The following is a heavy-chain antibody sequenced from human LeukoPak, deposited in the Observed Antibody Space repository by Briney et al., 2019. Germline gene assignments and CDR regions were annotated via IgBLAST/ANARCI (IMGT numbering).Heavy chain of an antibody. D-gene: IGHD6-13*01. CDR1: GGTFSSYA. V-gene: IGHV1-69*05. CDR3: ARGAYSSSWYALFDY. Sequence: ASVTVSCKASGGTFSSYAISWVRQAPGQGLEWMGGIIPIFGTANYAQKFQGRVTITTDESTSTAYMGLSSLRSEDTAVYYCARGAYSSSWYALFDYWGQGTLVTVSS. J-gene: IGHJ4*02. CDR2: IIPIFGTA.